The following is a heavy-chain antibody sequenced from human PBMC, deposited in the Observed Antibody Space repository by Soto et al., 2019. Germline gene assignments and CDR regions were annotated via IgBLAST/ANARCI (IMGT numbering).Heavy chain of an antibody. D-gene: IGHD6-19*01. CDR1: GFTFSSYG. Sequence: GGSLRLSCAASGFTFSSYGMHWVRQAPGKGLEWVAVISYDGSNKYYADSVKSRFTISRDNSKNTLYLQMNSLRAEDTAVYYCAKDRFGIAVAGVDYWGQGTLVTVSS. CDR2: ISYDGSNK. CDR3: AKDRFGIAVAGVDY. V-gene: IGHV3-30*18. J-gene: IGHJ4*02.